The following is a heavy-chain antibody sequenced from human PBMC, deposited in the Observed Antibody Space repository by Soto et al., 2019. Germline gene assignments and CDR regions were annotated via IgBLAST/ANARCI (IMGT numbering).Heavy chain of an antibody. J-gene: IGHJ4*02. Sequence: PGGSLRHSCAAIGFTFSSYGMRLLTQNEGKGLEWVAVISYDGSNKYYADSVKGRFTISRDNSKNTLYLQMNSLRAEDTAVYYCAKNGPVLLWFGELLDWGQGT. CDR3: AKNGPVLLWFGELLD. D-gene: IGHD3-10*01. CDR1: GFTFSSYG. CDR2: ISYDGSNK. V-gene: IGHV3-30*18.